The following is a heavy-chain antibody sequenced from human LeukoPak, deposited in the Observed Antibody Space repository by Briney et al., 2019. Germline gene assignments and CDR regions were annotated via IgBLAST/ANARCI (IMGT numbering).Heavy chain of an antibody. V-gene: IGHV3-23*01. Sequence: GGSLRLSCAASGFTFSSYAMSWVRQAPGKGLEWVSAISGGGSTYYADSVKGRFTISRDNSKNTLYLQMNSLRAEDTAVYYCAKDWYYYDSSGPIDYWGQGTQVTVSS. D-gene: IGHD3-22*01. CDR3: AKDWYYYDSSGPIDY. CDR2: ISGGGST. J-gene: IGHJ4*02. CDR1: GFTFSSYA.